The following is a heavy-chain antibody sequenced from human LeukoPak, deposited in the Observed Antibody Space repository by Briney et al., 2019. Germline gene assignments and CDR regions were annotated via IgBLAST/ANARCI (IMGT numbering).Heavy chain of an antibody. V-gene: IGHV3-23*01. J-gene: IGHJ6*03. D-gene: IGHD2-2*01. CDR2: ISGSGGST. CDR1: GFTFSSYS. Sequence: PGGSLRLSCAASGFTFSSYSMNWVRQAPGKGLEWVSAISGSGGSTYYADSVKGRFTISRDNSKNTLYLQMNSLRAEDTAVYYCAKGPAYYYYYYMDVWGKGTTVTISS. CDR3: AKGPAYYYYYYMDV.